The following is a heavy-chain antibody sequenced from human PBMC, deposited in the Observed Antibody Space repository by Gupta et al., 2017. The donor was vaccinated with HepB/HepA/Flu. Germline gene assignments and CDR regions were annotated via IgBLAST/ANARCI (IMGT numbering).Heavy chain of an antibody. D-gene: IGHD2-2*02. Sequence: QVQLQQWGAGLLKPSETLSLTCAVYGGSFSGYYWSWIRQPPGKGLEWIGEINHSGSTNYNPSLKSRVTISVDTSKNQFSLKLSSVTAADTAVYYCARGSDLAVVVVPAAIGGYYMDVWGKGTTVTVSS. CDR3: ARGSDLAVVVVPAAIGGYYMDV. J-gene: IGHJ6*03. V-gene: IGHV4-34*01. CDR1: GGSFSGYY. CDR2: INHSGST.